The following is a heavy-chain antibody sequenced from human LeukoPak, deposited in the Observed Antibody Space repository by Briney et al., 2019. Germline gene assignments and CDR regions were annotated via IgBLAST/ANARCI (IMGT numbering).Heavy chain of an antibody. J-gene: IGHJ4*02. V-gene: IGHV3-49*04. CDR1: GFTFGDYA. CDR2: IRSKAYGGTT. CDR3: TREIALFDY. Sequence: GRSLRLSCTASGFTFGDYAMSWVRQAPGKGLEWVGFIRSKAYGGTTEYAAPVKGRFTISRDDSKSIAYLQMNSLKTEDTAVYYCTREIALFDYWGQGTLVTVSS. D-gene: IGHD3-22*01.